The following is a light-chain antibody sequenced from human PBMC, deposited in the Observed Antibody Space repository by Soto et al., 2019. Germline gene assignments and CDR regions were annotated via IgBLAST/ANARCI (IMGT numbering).Light chain of an antibody. J-gene: IGKJ1*01. Sequence: DTQMTQSPSWLPSCVLDRVTITCRASQTVAKSLNWYQQKPGKAPDLLIYATSHLQSGVPSRFSGSGSGTDFTLTINSLQPEDFATYYCQQVYSMPRTFGQGTKVDIK. CDR3: QQVYSMPRT. V-gene: IGKV1-39*01. CDR1: QTVAKS. CDR2: ATS.